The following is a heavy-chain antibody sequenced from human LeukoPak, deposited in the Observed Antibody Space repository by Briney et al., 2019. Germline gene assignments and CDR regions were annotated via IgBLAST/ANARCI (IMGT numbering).Heavy chain of an antibody. CDR1: GGSFSGYY. D-gene: IGHD6-19*01. J-gene: IGHJ4*02. Sequence: SETLSLTCAVYGGSFSGYYWSWIRQPPGKGLEWIGEINHSGSTNYNPSLKSRVTISVDTSKNQFSLKLSSVTAAVTAVYYCARGRWAVAGTYFDYWGQGTLVTVSS. CDR2: INHSGST. V-gene: IGHV4-34*01. CDR3: ARGRWAVAGTYFDY.